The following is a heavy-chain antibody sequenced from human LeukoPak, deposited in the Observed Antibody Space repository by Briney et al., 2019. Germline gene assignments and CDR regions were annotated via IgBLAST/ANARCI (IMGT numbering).Heavy chain of an antibody. V-gene: IGHV3-30*18. CDR3: AKDPAAGYSSAEWGY. CDR1: GFTFSSYG. J-gene: IGHJ4*02. CDR2: ISYDGSNK. D-gene: IGHD6-25*01. Sequence: GGSQRLSCAASGFTFSSYGMHWVRQAPGKGLEWVAVISYDGSNKYYADSVKGRFTISRDNSKNTLYLQMNSLRAEDTAVYYCAKDPAAGYSSAEWGYWGQGTLVTVSS.